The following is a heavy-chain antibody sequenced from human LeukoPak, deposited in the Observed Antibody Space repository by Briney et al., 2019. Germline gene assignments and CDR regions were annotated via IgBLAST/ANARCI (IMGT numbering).Heavy chain of an antibody. Sequence: GGSLRLSCAASGFIFSDYGMHWVRQAPGKGLEWVAVIWNNGNNKYADSVRGRFTISRDDSKNTLYLQISSLRAEDTAVYYCAKTGRDYGDFFYFDYWGQGTLVTVSS. CDR3: AKTGRDYGDFFYFDY. CDR2: IWNNGNNK. V-gene: IGHV3-33*06. CDR1: GFIFSDYG. D-gene: IGHD4-17*01. J-gene: IGHJ4*02.